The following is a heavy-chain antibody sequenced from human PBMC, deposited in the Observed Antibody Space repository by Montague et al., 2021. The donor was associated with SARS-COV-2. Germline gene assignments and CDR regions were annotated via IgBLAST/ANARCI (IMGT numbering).Heavy chain of an antibody. J-gene: IGHJ6*02. CDR1: GFRFDSYA. CDR2: ISSGGETT. V-gene: IGHV3-23*01. Sequence: SLRLSCAASGFRFDSYAMSWVRQAPGKGLEWLSAISSGGETTDYADSMKGRFTLSRDNSMNTLYLQMNRLSGEDTAVYYCAKGIYMRRGVSHGMDVWGQGTTVTVSS. CDR3: AKGIYMRRGVSHGMDV. D-gene: IGHD3-10*01.